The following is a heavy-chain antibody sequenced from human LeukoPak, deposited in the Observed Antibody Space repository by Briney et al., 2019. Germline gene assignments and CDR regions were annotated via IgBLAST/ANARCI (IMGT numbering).Heavy chain of an antibody. D-gene: IGHD6-13*01. J-gene: IGHJ1*01. CDR3: ASESSPSYSSSWYPRSRYFQH. V-gene: IGHV4-34*01. CDR2: INHSGST. CDR1: GGSFSGYY. Sequence: PSETLSLTCAVYGGSFSGYYWSWIRQPPGKGLEWIGEINHSGSTNYNPSLKSRVTISVDTSKNQFSLKLSSVTAADTAVYYCASESSPSYSSSWYPRSRYFQHWGQGTLVTASS.